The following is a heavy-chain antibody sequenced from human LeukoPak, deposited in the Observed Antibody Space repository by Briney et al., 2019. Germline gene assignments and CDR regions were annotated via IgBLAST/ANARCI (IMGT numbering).Heavy chain of an antibody. V-gene: IGHV4-4*07. CDR3: ARYEEDRYYNGMDV. CDR2: IYTSGST. J-gene: IGHJ6*02. Sequence: YPSETLSLTCTVSGVSISSYYWSWLRQPAGKGLEWIGRIYTSGSTNYNPSLKSRVTVSVDTSKNQFSLKLSSVTAADTAVYYSARYEEDRYYNGMDVWGQGTTVTVSS. CDR1: GVSISSYY. D-gene: IGHD2-15*01.